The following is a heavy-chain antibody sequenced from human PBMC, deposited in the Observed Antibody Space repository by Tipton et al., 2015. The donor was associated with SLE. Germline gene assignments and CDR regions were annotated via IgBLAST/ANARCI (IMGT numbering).Heavy chain of an antibody. D-gene: IGHD3-10*01. CDR3: ARTKGSGSYRYGMDV. J-gene: IGHJ6*02. CDR2: IYHSGST. Sequence: TLSLTCAVSGGSISSSNWRSWVRQPPGKGLEWIGEIYHSGSTNYNPSLKSRVTISVDKSKNQFSLKLSSVTAADTAVYYCARTKGSGSYRYGMDVWGQGTTVTVSS. CDR1: GGSISSSNW. V-gene: IGHV4-4*02.